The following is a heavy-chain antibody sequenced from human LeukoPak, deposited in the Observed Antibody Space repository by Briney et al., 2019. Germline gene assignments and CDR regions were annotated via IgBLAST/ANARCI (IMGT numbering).Heavy chain of an antibody. CDR1: GGSFSGYY. CDR2: INHSGST. CDR3: ARIVFGELLSGRYYYYGMDV. D-gene: IGHD3-10*02. V-gene: IGHV4-34*01. J-gene: IGHJ6*02. Sequence: SETLSLTCAVYGGSFSGYYWSWIRQPPGKGLEWIGEINHSGSTNYNPSLKSRVTISVDTSKNRFPLKLSSVTAADTAVYYCARIVFGELLSGRYYYYGMDVWGQGTTVTVSS.